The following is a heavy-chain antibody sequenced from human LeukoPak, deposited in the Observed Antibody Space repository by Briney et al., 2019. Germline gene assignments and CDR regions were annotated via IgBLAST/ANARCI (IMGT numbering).Heavy chain of an antibody. CDR2: IHTSGST. J-gene: IGHJ4*02. V-gene: IGHV4-4*07. CDR1: GGSISNYL. CDR3: SRRDISSGWSFDY. D-gene: IGHD6-19*01. Sequence: SETLSLTCTVSGGSISNYLWSWIGQPAGKGLEWIGQIHTSGSTNYNPPLKSRVSMSIDTTEDQVSLTIRSVTAADTAFYYCSRRDISSGWSFDYWGQGTLVTVSS.